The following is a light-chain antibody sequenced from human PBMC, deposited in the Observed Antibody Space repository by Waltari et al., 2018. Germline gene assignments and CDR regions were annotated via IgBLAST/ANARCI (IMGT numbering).Light chain of an antibody. CDR1: QSVTKNY. CDR3: QQSGSPPYT. J-gene: IGKJ2*01. CDR2: DAL. V-gene: IGKV3-20*01. Sequence: ENVLTQSPGTLSLSPGERATLSCRASQSVTKNYLDWYQHKPGQAPRLLIYDALKRATGIPARFSGSGSGTDFTLTISRLEPEDFAVYYCQQSGSPPYTFGQGTRLEI.